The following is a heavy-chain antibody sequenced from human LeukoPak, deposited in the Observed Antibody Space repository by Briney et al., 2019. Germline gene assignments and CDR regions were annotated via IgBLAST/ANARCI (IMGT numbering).Heavy chain of an antibody. J-gene: IGHJ6*02. CDR1: GFTFSSYE. D-gene: IGHD5-12*01. CDR2: ISSSGSTI. V-gene: IGHV3-48*03. Sequence: PGGSLRLSCAASGFTFSSYEMNWVRQAPGKGLEWVSYISSSGSTIYYADSVKGRFTISRDNAKNSLYLQMNSLRAEDTAVYYCARGFGSGYDSNGMYVWGQGTTVTVSS. CDR3: ARGFGSGYDSNGMYV.